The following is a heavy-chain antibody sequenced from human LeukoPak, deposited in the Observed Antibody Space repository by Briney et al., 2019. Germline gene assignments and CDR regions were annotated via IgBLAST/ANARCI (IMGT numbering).Heavy chain of an antibody. CDR3: ARFTPTMVRGVAYYFDY. J-gene: IGHJ4*02. CDR1: GGSISSYY. CDR2: IYYSGST. Sequence: ETLSLTCTASGGSISSYYWSWIRQPPGKGLEWIGYIYYSGSTNYNPSLKSRVTISVDTSKNQFSLKLSSVTAADTAVYYCARFTPTMVRGVAYYFDYWGQGTLVTVSS. D-gene: IGHD3-10*01. V-gene: IGHV4-59*08.